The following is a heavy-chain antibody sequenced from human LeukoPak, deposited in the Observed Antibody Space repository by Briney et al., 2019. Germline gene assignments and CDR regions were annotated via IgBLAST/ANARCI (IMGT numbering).Heavy chain of an antibody. Sequence: GGSLRLSCAASGFTFSRHALSWVRQAPGKGLEWVSAISGSGGSTYYTDSVKGRFTISRDNAKNSLYLQMNSLRAEDTAVYYCARDLSVSLFDYWGQGTLVTVSS. CDR1: GFTFSRHA. V-gene: IGHV3-23*01. J-gene: IGHJ4*02. CDR2: ISGSGGST. D-gene: IGHD2-8*01. CDR3: ARDLSVSLFDY.